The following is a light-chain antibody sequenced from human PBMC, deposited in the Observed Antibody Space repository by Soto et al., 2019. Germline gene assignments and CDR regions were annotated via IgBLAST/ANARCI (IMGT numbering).Light chain of an antibody. CDR2: DVT. V-gene: IGLV2-11*01. J-gene: IGLJ3*02. CDR1: SSDVGGYNS. Sequence: QSALTQPRSVSGSPGQSVTISCTGTSSDVGGYNSVSWYQQHPGKAPKLMIYDVTKRPSGVPDRFSGSKSGNMASLTISGLQAEDEADYYCCSYAGNYRGVFGGGTKLTVL. CDR3: CSYAGNYRGV.